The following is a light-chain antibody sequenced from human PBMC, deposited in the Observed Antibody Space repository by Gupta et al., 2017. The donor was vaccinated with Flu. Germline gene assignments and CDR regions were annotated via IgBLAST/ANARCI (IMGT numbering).Light chain of an antibody. CDR3: QQTYRSPWT. V-gene: IGKV1-39*01. J-gene: IGKJ1*01. CDR1: QSISTN. Sequence: PSSLSASVGDSVTISCRASQSISTNLCWYQQKPGKAPKRLISTSSNLQSGVPSRFSGSGSGADFTLSIRSLQPEDLATYYCQQTYRSPWTCGQGTKVEL. CDR2: TSS.